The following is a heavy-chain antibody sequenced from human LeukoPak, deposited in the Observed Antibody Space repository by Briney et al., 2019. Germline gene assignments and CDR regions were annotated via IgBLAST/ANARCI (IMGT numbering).Heavy chain of an antibody. CDR3: ARDGENHYYDY. Sequence: GGSLRLSCAASGFTFSTYVIHWVRQAPGKGLEWVAVKSYDGSNKYYADSVKGRFTISRDNSKNTLYLQMNSLRAEDAAVYYCARDGENHYYDYWGQGTLVTVST. CDR1: GFTFSTYV. D-gene: IGHD7-27*01. J-gene: IGHJ4*02. V-gene: IGHV3-30-3*01. CDR2: KSYDGSNK.